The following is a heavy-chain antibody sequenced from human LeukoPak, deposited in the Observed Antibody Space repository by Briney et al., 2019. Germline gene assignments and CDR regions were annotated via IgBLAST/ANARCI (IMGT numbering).Heavy chain of an antibody. D-gene: IGHD3-3*01. J-gene: IGHJ4*02. CDR3: ARDTTIFGVVTTSFDY. CDR2: IKQDGSEK. Sequence: GGSLRLSCAASGFTFSSYWMSWVRQAPGKGLEWVANIKQDGSEKYYVDSVKGRFTISRDNAKNSLYLQMNSLRAEDTAAYYCARDTTIFGVVTTSFDYWGQGTLVTVSS. CDR1: GFTFSSYW. V-gene: IGHV3-7*01.